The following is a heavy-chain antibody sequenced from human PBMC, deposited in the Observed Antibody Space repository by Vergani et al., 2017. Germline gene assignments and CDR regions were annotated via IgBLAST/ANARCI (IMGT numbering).Heavy chain of an antibody. CDR2: ISGSGGST. V-gene: IGHV3-23*01. CDR3: ARDIRVVPAAISLFDY. D-gene: IGHD2-2*02. Sequence: EVQLLESGGGLVQPGGSLRLSCAASGFTFSSYAMSWVRQALGKGLEWVSAISGSGGSTYYADSVKGRFTISRDNSKNTLYLQMNSLRAEDTAVYYCARDIRVVPAAISLFDYWGQGTLVTVSS. J-gene: IGHJ4*02. CDR1: GFTFSSYA.